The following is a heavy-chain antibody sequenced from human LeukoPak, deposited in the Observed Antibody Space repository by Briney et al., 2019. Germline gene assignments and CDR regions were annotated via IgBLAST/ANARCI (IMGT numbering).Heavy chain of an antibody. J-gene: IGHJ5*02. CDR1: GGSFSGYY. D-gene: IGHD2-2*01. V-gene: IGHV4-34*01. Sequence: LETLSLTCAVYGGSFSGYYWSWVRQPPGKGLEWIGEINHSGSTNYNPSLKSRVTISVDTSKNQFSLKLSSVTAADTAVYYCAREARYCSSTSCYQYQRINWFDPWGQGTLVTVSS. CDR2: INHSGST. CDR3: AREARYCSSTSCYQYQRINWFDP.